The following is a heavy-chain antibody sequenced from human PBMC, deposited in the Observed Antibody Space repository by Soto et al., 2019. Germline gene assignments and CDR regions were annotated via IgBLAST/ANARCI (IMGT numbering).Heavy chain of an antibody. D-gene: IGHD4-17*01. CDR1: GGSFSGYY. V-gene: IGHV4-34*01. Sequence: SETLSFTCAVYGGSFSGYYWSWIRQPPGKGLEWIGEINHSGSTNYNPSLKSRVTISVDTSKNQFSLKLSSVTAADTAVYYCARERDGDYDFDYWGQGTLVTVSS. CDR3: ARERDGDYDFDY. J-gene: IGHJ4*02. CDR2: INHSGST.